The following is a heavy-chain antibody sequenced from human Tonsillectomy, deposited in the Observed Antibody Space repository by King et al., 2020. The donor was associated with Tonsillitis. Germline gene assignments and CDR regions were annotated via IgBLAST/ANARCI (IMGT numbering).Heavy chain of an antibody. D-gene: IGHD1-26*01. V-gene: IGHV3-33*08. J-gene: IGHJ3*02. CDR1: GFTFSSYG. CDR3: AANGREGAFDI. Sequence: VQLVESGGGVVQPGKSLRLSCAASGFTFSSYGMHWVRQAPGKGLEGVAVILYDGSKKYYAETVRGRFAISRDNSQNTLDVQKNSLRAEDTAVYFGAANGREGAFDIWGQGTMVTVSS. CDR2: ILYDGSKK.